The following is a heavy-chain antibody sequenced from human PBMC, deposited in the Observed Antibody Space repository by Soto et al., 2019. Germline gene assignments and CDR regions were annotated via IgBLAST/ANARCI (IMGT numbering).Heavy chain of an antibody. J-gene: IGHJ4*02. V-gene: IGHV3-64D*06. D-gene: IGHD3-3*01. CDR3: VKPRGYNDFWSGYVFDY. Sequence: GGSLRLSCSASGFSISAYAMHWVRQAPGKGPEYVSAISSNGGTTYYADSVKGRFTISRDNSKNTLYLQMSSLRAEDTAVYYCVKPRGYNDFWSGYVFDYWGQGALVTVSS. CDR1: GFSISAYA. CDR2: ISSNGGTT.